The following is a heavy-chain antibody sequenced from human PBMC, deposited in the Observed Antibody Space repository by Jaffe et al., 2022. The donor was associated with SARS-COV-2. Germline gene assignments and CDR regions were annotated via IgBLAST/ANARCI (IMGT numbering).Heavy chain of an antibody. V-gene: IGHV3-15*02. CDR2: VKSRSDGGTT. CDR3: TTYYDFWSGPSY. Sequence: EVQLVESGGALVKPGGSLRLSCAVSGLTFRSAWMTWVRQAPGKGLEWVGRVKSRSDGGTTDYAPPVRGRFTISRDDSKNTLYLQMNSLKTEDTAVYYCTTYYDFWSGPSYWGQGTLVTVSS. J-gene: IGHJ4*02. CDR1: GLTFRSAW. D-gene: IGHD3-3*01.